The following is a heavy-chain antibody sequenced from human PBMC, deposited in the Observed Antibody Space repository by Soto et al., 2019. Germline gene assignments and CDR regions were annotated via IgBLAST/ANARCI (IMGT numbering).Heavy chain of an antibody. D-gene: IGHD3-22*01. Sequence: GGSLRLSCAASGFTFSSYSMNWVRQAPGKGLEWVSYISSSSSTIYYADSVKGRFTISRDNAKNSLYLQMNSLRDEDTAVYYCARDRGGLYDSAALRVWGQGTMVTVSS. J-gene: IGHJ3*01. CDR3: ARDRGGLYDSAALRV. CDR2: ISSSSSTI. CDR1: GFTFSSYS. V-gene: IGHV3-48*02.